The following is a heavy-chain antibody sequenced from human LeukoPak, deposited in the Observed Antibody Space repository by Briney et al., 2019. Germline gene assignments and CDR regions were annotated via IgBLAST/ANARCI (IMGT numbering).Heavy chain of an antibody. CDR3: VKGGWGNYYDY. D-gene: IGHD3-16*01. Sequence: GGSLRLSCAASGFTFSSYAMHWVRQAPGKGLEWVAVISYDGSNKYYADSVKGRFTISRDNSKNTLYLQMNSLRAEDTAVYYCVKGGWGNYYDYWGQGVLVTVSS. J-gene: IGHJ4*02. CDR1: GFTFSSYA. CDR2: ISYDGSNK. V-gene: IGHV3-30*04.